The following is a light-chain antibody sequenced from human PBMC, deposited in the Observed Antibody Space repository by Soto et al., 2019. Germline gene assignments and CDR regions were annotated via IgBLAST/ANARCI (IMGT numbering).Light chain of an antibody. Sequence: DIHITQAPSTLSASVRDRFTVTCRASQRISSYLNWHQQKPGKAPKLLIYAASSLQSGVPSRFNGSGSGTDFTLTISSLQPEDFATYYCQQSYSTPITFGQGTRLEIK. V-gene: IGKV1-39*01. CDR1: QRISSY. J-gene: IGKJ5*01. CDR3: QQSYSTPIT. CDR2: AAS.